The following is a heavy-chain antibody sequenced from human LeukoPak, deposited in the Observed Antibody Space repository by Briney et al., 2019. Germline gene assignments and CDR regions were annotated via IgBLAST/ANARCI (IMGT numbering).Heavy chain of an antibody. J-gene: IGHJ4*02. Sequence: GGSLRLSCAASVFTFSSYGMHCVRQAPGKELEWVAVIWYDGSNKYYADSVKGRFTISRDNSKNTLYLQMNSLRAEDTAVYYCARPPSYDSSGYYYIHGFDYWGQGTLVTVSS. D-gene: IGHD3-22*01. CDR3: ARPPSYDSSGYYYIHGFDY. CDR1: VFTFSSYG. CDR2: IWYDGSNK. V-gene: IGHV3-33*01.